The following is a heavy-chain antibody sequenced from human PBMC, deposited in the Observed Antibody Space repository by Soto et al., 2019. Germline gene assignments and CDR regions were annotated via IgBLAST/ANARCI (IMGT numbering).Heavy chain of an antibody. CDR1: GYSFTSYW. CDR3: ARVDIAGAGPVHPDY. D-gene: IGHD6-13*01. V-gene: IGHV5-51*01. CDR2: IYPGDSDT. Sequence: PGESLKISCKGSGYSFTSYWIGWVRQMPGKGLEWMGIIYPGDSDTRYSPSFQGQVTISADKSISTAYLQCSSLKASDTAMYYCARVDIAGAGPVHPDYWGKGTLVAVSS. J-gene: IGHJ4*02.